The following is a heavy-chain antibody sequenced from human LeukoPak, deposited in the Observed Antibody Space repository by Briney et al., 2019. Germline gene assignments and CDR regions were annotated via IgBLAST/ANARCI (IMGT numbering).Heavy chain of an antibody. CDR3: ARDRGRYYMDV. V-gene: IGHV3-48*03. J-gene: IGHJ6*03. CDR2: ITSSGSSR. D-gene: IGHD6-25*01. CDR1: GFTFSGYE. Sequence: GGSLRLSCAASGFTFSGYEMNWVRQAPGKGLEWVSYITSSGSSRYYADSVKGRFTISRDNAKNSLYLQMNSLRAEDTAVYYCARDRGRYYMDVWGKGTTVTISS.